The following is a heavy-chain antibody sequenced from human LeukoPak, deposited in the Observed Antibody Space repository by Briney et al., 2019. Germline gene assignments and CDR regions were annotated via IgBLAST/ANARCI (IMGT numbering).Heavy chain of an antibody. CDR1: GFTFVSYG. J-gene: IGHJ4*02. D-gene: IGHD4-23*01. V-gene: IGHV3-30*02. Sequence: GGSLRLSCAASGFTFVSYGMHWVRQAPGKGLEWVTFIRYDGSDKDYADSVKGRFTISRDNSKNTLYLQMNSLRREDTAVYYCAKDAHFLYGGKRDCYFDYWGQGTLVTVSS. CDR3: AKDAHFLYGGKRDCYFDY. CDR2: IRYDGSDK.